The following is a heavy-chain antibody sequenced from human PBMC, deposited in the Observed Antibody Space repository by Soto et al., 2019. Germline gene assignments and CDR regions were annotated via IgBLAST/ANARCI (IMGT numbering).Heavy chain of an antibody. CDR2: MSYSGST. V-gene: IGHV4-39*01. J-gene: IGHJ4*02. CDR3: TRLLVVPTSGYVGFDH. D-gene: IGHD2-8*02. Sequence: AETLSLTCNVSGGSIFSSDYFWGWIRQAPGKGLEWIGSMSYSGSTLHNPSLRSRVTISVDTPKSQFSLKLSSVTATDTAVYYCTRLLVVPTSGYVGFDHWGQGTRVTVSS. CDR1: GGSIFSSDYF.